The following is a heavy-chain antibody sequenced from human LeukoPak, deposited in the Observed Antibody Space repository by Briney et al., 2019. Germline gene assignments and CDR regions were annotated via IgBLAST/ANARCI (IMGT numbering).Heavy chain of an antibody. CDR1: GFTFSSYA. CDR2: ISGSGGST. J-gene: IGHJ4*02. Sequence: PGGSLRLSCAASGFTFSSYAMSWVRQAPGKGLEWVSAISGSGGSTYYADSVKGRFTISRDNSKNTLYLQMNSLRAEDTAVYYCARGIIQDDSSTEPVAMNYWGQGTLVTVSS. V-gene: IGHV3-23*01. CDR3: ARGIIQDDSSTEPVAMNY. D-gene: IGHD3-22*01.